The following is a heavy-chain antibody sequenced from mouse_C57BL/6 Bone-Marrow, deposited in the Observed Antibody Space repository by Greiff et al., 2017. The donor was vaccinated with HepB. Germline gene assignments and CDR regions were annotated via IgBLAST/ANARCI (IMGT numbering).Heavy chain of an antibody. V-gene: IGHV5-12*01. J-gene: IGHJ4*01. CDR2: ISNGGGST. D-gene: IGHD2-1*01. CDR3: AREGIYYGNPPYFAMDY. CDR1: GFTFSDYY. Sequence: EVMLVESGGGLVQPGGSLKLSCAASGFTFSDYYMYWVRQTPEKRLEWVAYISNGGGSTYYPDTVKGRFTISRDNAKNTLYLQMSRLKSEDTAMYYCAREGIYYGNPPYFAMDYWGQGTSVTVSS.